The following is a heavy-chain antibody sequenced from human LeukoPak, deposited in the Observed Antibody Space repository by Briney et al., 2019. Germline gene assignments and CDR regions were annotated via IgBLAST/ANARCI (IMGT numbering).Heavy chain of an antibody. V-gene: IGHV3-23*01. CDR2: ISGSGGST. CDR3: ATTTGGKNFDY. Sequence: PGGSLRLSCAASGFTFSSHSMNWVRQAPGKGLEWVSAISGSGGSTDYADFVKGRFSISRDNSKNTLYLQMNSLRAEDTAVYHCATTTGGKNFDYWGQGTLVTVSS. J-gene: IGHJ4*02. CDR1: GFTFSSHS. D-gene: IGHD1-1*01.